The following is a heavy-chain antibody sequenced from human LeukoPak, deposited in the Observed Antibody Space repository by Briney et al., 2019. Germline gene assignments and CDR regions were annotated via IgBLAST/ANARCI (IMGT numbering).Heavy chain of an antibody. J-gene: IGHJ3*02. CDR3: ARSREWLDLRGAFDI. Sequence: SVKVSCKASGGTFSSYAISWVRQAPGQGLEWMGGIIPIFGTANYAQKFQGRVTITADKSTSTAYMELSSLRSEDTAVYYCARSREWLDLRGAFDIWGQGTMVTVSS. V-gene: IGHV1-69*06. CDR2: IIPIFGTA. CDR1: GGTFSSYA. D-gene: IGHD6-19*01.